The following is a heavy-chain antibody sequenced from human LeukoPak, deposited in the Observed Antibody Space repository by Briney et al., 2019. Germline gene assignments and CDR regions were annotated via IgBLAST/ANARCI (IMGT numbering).Heavy chain of an antibody. J-gene: IGHJ4*02. CDR1: GFTFDDYA. V-gene: IGHV3-43*02. Sequence: PGGSLRLSCAASGFTFDDYAMHWVRQAPGKGLEWVSLISGDGGSTYYADSVKGRFTISRDNSKNSLYLQMNSLRAEDTAVYYCARGSSGWETNFDYWGQGTLVTVSS. D-gene: IGHD6-19*01. CDR3: ARGSSGWETNFDY. CDR2: ISGDGGST.